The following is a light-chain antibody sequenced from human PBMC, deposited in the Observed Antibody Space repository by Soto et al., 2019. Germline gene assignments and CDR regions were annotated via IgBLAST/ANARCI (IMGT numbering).Light chain of an antibody. Sequence: QSVLTQAASVSGSPGQSITTSCTGASSDFGDHKSVSWYQHHPGKAPKLIIYEVNYRPSGVSSRFSGSRSGNTASLTISGLQAEDEAHYYCSSSTDTSILFGGGTKVTVL. CDR2: EVN. J-gene: IGLJ2*01. CDR1: SSDFGDHKS. V-gene: IGLV2-14*01. CDR3: SSSTDTSIL.